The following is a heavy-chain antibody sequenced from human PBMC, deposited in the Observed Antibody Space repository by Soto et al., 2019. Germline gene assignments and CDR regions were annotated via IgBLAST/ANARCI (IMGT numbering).Heavy chain of an antibody. Sequence: GGSLRLSCAASGFTFSSYAMHWVRQAPGKGLEWVAVISYDGSNKYYSDSVKGRFTISRDNSKNTLYLQMNSLRAEDTAVYYCAREGQQLAFDYWGQGTLVTVSS. V-gene: IGHV3-30-3*01. J-gene: IGHJ4*02. D-gene: IGHD6-6*01. CDR2: ISYDGSNK. CDR1: GFTFSSYA. CDR3: AREGQQLAFDY.